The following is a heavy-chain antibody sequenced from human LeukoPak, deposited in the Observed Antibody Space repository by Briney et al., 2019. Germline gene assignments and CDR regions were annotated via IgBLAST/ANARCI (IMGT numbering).Heavy chain of an antibody. CDR3: ARCNYYGMDV. CDR1: GGSISSSSYY. CDR2: IYYSGST. V-gene: IGHV4-39*01. J-gene: IGHJ6*02. Sequence: PSETLSLTCTVSGGSISSSSYYWGWIRQPPGKGLEWIGSIYYSGSTCYNPSLKSRVTISVDTSKNQFSLKLSSVTAADTAVYYCARCNYYGMDVWGQGTTVTVSS.